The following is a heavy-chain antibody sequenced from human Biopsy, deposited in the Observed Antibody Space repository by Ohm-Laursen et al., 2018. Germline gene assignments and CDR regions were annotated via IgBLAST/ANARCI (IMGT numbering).Heavy chain of an antibody. CDR2: ISVYNSNT. CDR3: ARDVVGRGASFFDF. J-gene: IGHJ4*02. V-gene: IGHV1-18*01. CDR1: GYTFGNYG. D-gene: IGHD1-26*01. Sequence: ASVKVSCKASGYTFGNYGISWVRQAPGQGLERMGWISVYNSNTDYPHKFQGRVTLTTDTSTSTAYMELRSLTSDDTAIYYCARDVVGRGASFFDFWGQGTSVTVSS.